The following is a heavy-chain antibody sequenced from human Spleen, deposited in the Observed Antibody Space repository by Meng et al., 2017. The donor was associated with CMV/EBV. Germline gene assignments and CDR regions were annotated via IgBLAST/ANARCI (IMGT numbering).Heavy chain of an antibody. CDR2: INHSGST. V-gene: IGHV4-34*01. CDR3: ARGGAVATRGDDAFDI. D-gene: IGHD6-19*01. J-gene: IGHJ3*02. CDR1: GGSFSAYY. Sequence: SETLSLTCAVSGGSFSAYYWTWIRQPPGKGLEWIGEINHSGSTNYNPSLKSRVTISVDTSKNQFSLKLSSVTAADTAVYYCARGGAVATRGDDAFDIWGQGTMVTVSS.